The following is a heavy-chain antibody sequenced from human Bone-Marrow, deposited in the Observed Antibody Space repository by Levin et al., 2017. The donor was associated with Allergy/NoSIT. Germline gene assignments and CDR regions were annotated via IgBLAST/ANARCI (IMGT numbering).Heavy chain of an antibody. D-gene: IGHD5-18*01. CDR1: GFTFSSYG. CDR2: ISYEGSNK. CDR3: ANILGDTAMVTVKNTEIYGMDV. Sequence: PGGSLRLSCAASGFTFSSYGMHWVRQAPGKGLEWVAVISYEGSNKYYADSVKGRFTISRNNSKNTLYLQMNSLRAEDTAVYYCANILGDTAMVTVKNTEIYGMDVWGQGTTVTVSS. V-gene: IGHV3-30*18. J-gene: IGHJ6*02.